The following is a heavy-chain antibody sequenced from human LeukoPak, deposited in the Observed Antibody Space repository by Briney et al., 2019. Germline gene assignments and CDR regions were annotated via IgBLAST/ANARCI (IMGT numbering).Heavy chain of an antibody. J-gene: IGHJ3*02. CDR1: GFTFSSYA. Sequence: PGRSLRLSCAASGFTFSSYAMHWVRQAPGKGLEWVAVISYDGSNKYYADSVKGRFTISRDNSKNTLYLQMNSLRAEDTAVYYCARDDNAFDIWGQGTMVTVSS. CDR3: ARDDNAFDI. CDR2: ISYDGSNK. V-gene: IGHV3-30-3*01.